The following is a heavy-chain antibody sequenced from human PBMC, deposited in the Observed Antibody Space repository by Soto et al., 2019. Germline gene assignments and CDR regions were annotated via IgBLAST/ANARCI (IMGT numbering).Heavy chain of an antibody. CDR3: AKTGEGYCSGGSCYSEATYYFDY. V-gene: IGHV3-30*18. D-gene: IGHD2-15*01. CDR2: ISYDGSNK. CDR1: GFTFSSYG. J-gene: IGHJ4*02. Sequence: QVQLVESGGGVVQPGRSLRLSCAASGFTFSSYGMHWVRQAPGKGLEWVAVISYDGSNKYYADSVKGRFTISRENSKNTLYLQMNSLRAEDTAVYYCAKTGEGYCSGGSCYSEATYYFDYWGQGTLVTVSS.